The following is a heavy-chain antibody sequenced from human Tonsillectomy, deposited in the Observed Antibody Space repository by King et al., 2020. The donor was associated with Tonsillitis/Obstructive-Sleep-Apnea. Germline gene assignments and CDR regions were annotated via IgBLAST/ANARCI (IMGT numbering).Heavy chain of an antibody. V-gene: IGHV4-39*01. CDR2: IYYSGST. D-gene: IGHD3-9*01. CDR3: ARREFLDILTGNIRGAWCEP. Sequence: LQLQESGPGLVKPSETLSLTCSVSGGPVSSSSYYWGWIRQPPGKGLEGIGNIYYSGSTYYNPSLKSRVTISVDTSKNHFSLKMSSVTAADTAVYYCARREFLDILTGNIRGAWCEPWGQGTLLTVSS. CDR1: GGPVSSSSYY. J-gene: IGHJ5*02.